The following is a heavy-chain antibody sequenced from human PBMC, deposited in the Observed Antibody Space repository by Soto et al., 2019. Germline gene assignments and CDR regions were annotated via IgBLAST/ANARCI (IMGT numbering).Heavy chain of an antibody. CDR1: GGSISSYY. J-gene: IGHJ4*01. CDR2: IYYSGGT. V-gene: IGHV4-59*01. Sequence: PSETLSLACTVSGGSISSYYWRWIRQPPEKGLEWLGYIYYSGGTTYNPSLKSRVTISVDTSKNQFSLKLSSVTAADTAVYYCARQVYDYVWGSYSKDPRHKYCFDYWGQGTLVTVSS. CDR3: ARQVYDYVWGSYSKDPRHKYCFDY. D-gene: IGHD3-16*01.